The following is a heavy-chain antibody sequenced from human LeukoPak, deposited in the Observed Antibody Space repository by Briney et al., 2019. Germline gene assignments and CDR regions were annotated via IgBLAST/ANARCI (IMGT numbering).Heavy chain of an antibody. D-gene: IGHD5-18*01. J-gene: IGHJ4*02. Sequence: SETLSLTCAVSGGSFTIYQWSWIRQSPEKGLEWIGDINRSGSTDYNPALRSRASISMDTSKNQFSLKLNSVTAADTAVYYCASGPPTGYSYVYWGQGTLVTVSS. V-gene: IGHV4-34*01. CDR2: INRSGST. CDR3: ASGPPTGYSYVY. CDR1: GGSFTIYQ.